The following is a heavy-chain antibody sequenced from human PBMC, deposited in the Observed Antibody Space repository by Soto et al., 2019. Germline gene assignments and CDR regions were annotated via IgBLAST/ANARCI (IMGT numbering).Heavy chain of an antibody. D-gene: IGHD3-22*01. V-gene: IGHV3-48*02. CDR1: GFTFSGFS. CDR2: ITSSSSTI. CDR3: ARVRIVAASKLYGMDV. J-gene: IGHJ6*02. Sequence: LRLSCAASGFTFSGFSMNWVRQAPGKGLEWVSYITSSSSTIYYADSVKGRFTISRDNGENSLHLQMNSLRDEDTAVYYCARVRIVAASKLYGMDVWGQGTTVTVSS.